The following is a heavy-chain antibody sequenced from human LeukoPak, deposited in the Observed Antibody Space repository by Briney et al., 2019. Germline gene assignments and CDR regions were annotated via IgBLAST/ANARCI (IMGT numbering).Heavy chain of an antibody. J-gene: IGHJ4*02. CDR3: ARVRNYYGSGSYAIDY. Sequence: GGSLRLSCAASGFTFSSYGMHWVRQAPGKGLEWVAVIWYDGSNKYYADSVKGRFTISRDNSKNTLYLQMNSLRAEDTAVYYCARVRNYYGSGSYAIDYWGQGTLVTVSS. CDR2: IWYDGSNK. D-gene: IGHD3-10*01. V-gene: IGHV3-33*01. CDR1: GFTFSSYG.